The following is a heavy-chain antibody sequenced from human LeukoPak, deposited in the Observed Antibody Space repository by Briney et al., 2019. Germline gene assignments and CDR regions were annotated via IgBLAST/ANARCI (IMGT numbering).Heavy chain of an antibody. D-gene: IGHD3-22*01. J-gene: IGHJ3*02. Sequence: PGGSLRLSCAASGFTFRSYWMSWVSQAPGKGLEWVANIKQDGSEKYYVDSVKGRFTISRDNAKNSLYLQMNSLRAEDTALYYCARAPHYYDSSDDAFDIWGQGTMVTVSS. CDR3: ARAPHYYDSSDDAFDI. CDR2: IKQDGSEK. V-gene: IGHV3-7*01. CDR1: GFTFRSYW.